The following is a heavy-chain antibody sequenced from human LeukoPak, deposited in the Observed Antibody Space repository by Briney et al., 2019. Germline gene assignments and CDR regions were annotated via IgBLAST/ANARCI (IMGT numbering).Heavy chain of an antibody. D-gene: IGHD4-17*01. CDR1: GGSISSSGYS. V-gene: IGHV4-30-2*01. J-gene: IGHJ4*02. Sequence: TLSLTCAVSGGSISSSGYSWSWIRQTPGKDLEWIGYIYHSGSAYYNPSLKSRVTMSVDRSKNQFSLNLSSVTAADTAVYYCARSTPVTYYFDYWGQGTLVTVSP. CDR2: IYHSGSA. CDR3: ARSTPVTYYFDY.